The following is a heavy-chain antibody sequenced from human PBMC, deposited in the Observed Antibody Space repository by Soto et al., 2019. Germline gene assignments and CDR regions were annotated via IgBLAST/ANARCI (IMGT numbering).Heavy chain of an antibody. D-gene: IGHD3-10*01. Sequence: EVQLVESGGGLVQPGGSLRLSCAASGFTFSSYSMNWVRQAPGKGLVWVSYISSSSSTIYYADSVKGRFTISRDNAKNSLYLQMNSLRAEDTAVYYCARGVGLLWFGGFHMDVWGKGTTVTVSS. J-gene: IGHJ6*03. CDR3: ARGVGLLWFGGFHMDV. CDR2: ISSSSSTI. V-gene: IGHV3-48*01. CDR1: GFTFSSYS.